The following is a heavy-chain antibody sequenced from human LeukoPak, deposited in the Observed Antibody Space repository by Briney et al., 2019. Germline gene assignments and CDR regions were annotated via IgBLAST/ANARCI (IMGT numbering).Heavy chain of an antibody. D-gene: IGHD2-2*01. J-gene: IGHJ3*02. V-gene: IGHV4-59*12. CDR2: IYYSGST. CDR1: SCSISSYY. Sequence: SETLSLTCTVSSCSISSYYWSWLRQPPGKGLEWFGYIYYSGSTNYNPSLKSRVTMSVDTSKNQFSLKLTSVTAADTAVYYCARDGGRTSSDAVEIWGQGTMVIVSS. CDR3: ARDGGRTSSDAVEI.